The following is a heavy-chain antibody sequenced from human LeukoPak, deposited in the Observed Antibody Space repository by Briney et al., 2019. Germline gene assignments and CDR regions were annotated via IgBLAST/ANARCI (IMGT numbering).Heavy chain of an antibody. V-gene: IGHV1-69*04. J-gene: IGHJ4*02. CDR2: IIPILNMA. Sequence: ASVKVSCKASGYTFTSYGISWVRQAPGQGLEWMGRIIPILNMANYAQKFQDRVTITADKSTSTAYMELSSLRSADTAVYYCARGATVFDYWGQGTLVTVSS. CDR1: GYTFTSYG. D-gene: IGHD4-17*01. CDR3: ARGATVFDY.